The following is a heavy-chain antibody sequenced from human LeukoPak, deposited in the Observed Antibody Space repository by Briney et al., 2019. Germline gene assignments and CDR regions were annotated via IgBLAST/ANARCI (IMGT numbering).Heavy chain of an antibody. J-gene: IGHJ4*02. V-gene: IGHV4-30-2*01. Sequence: SQTLSLTCTVSGGSISSGGYYWSWIRQPPGKGLEWIGYIYHSGSTYYNPSLKSRVTISVDRSKNQFSLKLSSVTAADTAVYYCARDGSPGIAVWGQGTLVTVSS. D-gene: IGHD6-19*01. CDR2: IYHSGST. CDR1: GGSISSGGYY. CDR3: ARDGSPGIAV.